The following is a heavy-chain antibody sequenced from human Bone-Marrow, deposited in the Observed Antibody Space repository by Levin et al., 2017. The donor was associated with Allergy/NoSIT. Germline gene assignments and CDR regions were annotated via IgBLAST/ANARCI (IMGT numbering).Heavy chain of an antibody. D-gene: IGHD2-15*01. J-gene: IGHJ5*02. V-gene: IGHV4-39*01. CDR3: ARPAQGRGGGSCFDP. CDR2: IYYTGNT. CDR1: GASIRSGSYY. Sequence: PSETLSLTCTVSGASIRSGSYYWGWIRQPPGTGLEWIGNIYYTGNTYYNPSLKSRVTISVDPSKNQFSLKLSSVTAADTAVYYCARPAQGRGGGSCFDPWGQGTLVTVSS.